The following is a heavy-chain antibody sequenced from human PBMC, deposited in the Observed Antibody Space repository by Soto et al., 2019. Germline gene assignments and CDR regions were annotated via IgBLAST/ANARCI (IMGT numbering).Heavy chain of an antibody. CDR2: IYSGGGT. CDR1: GFTVSSDY. J-gene: IGHJ4*02. Sequence: EVQLVESGGGLIQPGGSLRLSCAASGFTVSSDYMSWVRRAPGKGLEWVSVIYSGGGTFYADSVKGRFTISRDNSKNTVYLQMNNLRAEDTAVYYCVDATWAYWGQGTLVAVAS. CDR3: VDATWAY. D-gene: IGHD7-27*01. V-gene: IGHV3-53*01.